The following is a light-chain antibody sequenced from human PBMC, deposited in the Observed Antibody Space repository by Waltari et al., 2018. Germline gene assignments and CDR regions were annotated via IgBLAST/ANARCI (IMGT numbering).Light chain of an antibody. V-gene: IGKV3-11*01. CDR1: QSVSSY. Sequence: EIVFTQSPAALHLSPGERATLSCRASQSVSSYLAWYQQKPGQAPRLLIYDASNRATGIPARFSGSGSGTDFTLTISSLEPEDFAVYYCQQRSNWPRTFGQGTRLEIK. CDR3: QQRSNWPRT. CDR2: DAS. J-gene: IGKJ5*01.